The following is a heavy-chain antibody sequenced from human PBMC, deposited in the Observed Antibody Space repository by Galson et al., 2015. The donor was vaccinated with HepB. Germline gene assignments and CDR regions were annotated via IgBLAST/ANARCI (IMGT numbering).Heavy chain of an antibody. CDR3: AKEIGHGHRGMDV. CDR2: INPNSGGT. Sequence: SVKVSCKASGSTFTTYYIHWVRQAPGQGLEWMGRINPNSGGTNYAQKFQGRLTMTRDPSISTAYMELSSLRSDDTAVYYCAKEIGHGHRGMDVWGQGTTVTVSS. D-gene: IGHD1-14*01. V-gene: IGHV1-2*06. CDR1: GSTFTTYY. J-gene: IGHJ6*02.